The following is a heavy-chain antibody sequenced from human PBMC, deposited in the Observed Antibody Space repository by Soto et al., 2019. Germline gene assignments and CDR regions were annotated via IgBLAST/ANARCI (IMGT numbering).Heavy chain of an antibody. CDR2: IYYSGST. J-gene: IGHJ4*02. D-gene: IGHD4-17*01. CDR1: GGSISSGDYY. Sequence: QVQLQESGPGLVKPSQTLSLTCTVSGGSISSGDYYWSWIRQPPGKSLEWIGYIYYSGSTYYNPSLKSRVTMSVDTSKKQFSLKLSSVTAADTAVYYCARLRDGVYYFDYWGQGTQVTVSS. CDR3: ARLRDGVYYFDY. V-gene: IGHV4-30-4*01.